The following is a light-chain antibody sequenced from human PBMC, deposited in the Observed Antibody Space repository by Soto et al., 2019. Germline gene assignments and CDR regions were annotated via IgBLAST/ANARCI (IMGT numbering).Light chain of an antibody. CDR1: QSISSH. J-gene: IGKJ4*01. V-gene: IGKV1-39*01. CDR2: LAS. CDR3: QQSNSLPLT. Sequence: DIQMTQSPSSLSASVGDRVTITCRASQSISSHLNWYQQKPGKAPELLIYLASSLQSGVPSRFSGSGSGTDFTLTISRLQPEDLATYYCQQSNSLPLTFAGGTKVEIK.